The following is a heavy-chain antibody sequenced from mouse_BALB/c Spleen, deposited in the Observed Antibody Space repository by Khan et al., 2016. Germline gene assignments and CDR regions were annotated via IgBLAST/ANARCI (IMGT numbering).Heavy chain of an antibody. CDR3: TAGFSY. J-gene: IGHJ3*01. Sequence: EVKLEESGGGLVQPGGSMKLSCVASGFTFSNYWMNWVRQSPEKGLEWVAEIRLKSNNFATHYAESVKGRFTISRDDSKSIVYLQMNNLSAEDTGIYYCTAGFSYWGQGTLVTVSA. CDR1: GFTFSNYW. CDR2: IRLKSNNFAT. V-gene: IGHV6-6*02.